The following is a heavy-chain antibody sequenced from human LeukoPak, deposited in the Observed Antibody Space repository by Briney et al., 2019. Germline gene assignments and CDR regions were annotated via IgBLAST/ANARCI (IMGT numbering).Heavy chain of an antibody. Sequence: GGSLRLSCAASGFTFSSYAMSWVRQAPGKGLVWVSRIPTDETPTNYADSVQGRFTISRDNAKNTLYLQMNNLRAEDTAVYYCARDHYFKIDYWGQGTLVTVSS. CDR2: IPTDETPT. CDR3: ARDHYFKIDY. J-gene: IGHJ4*02. D-gene: IGHD3-10*01. V-gene: IGHV3-74*01. CDR1: GFTFSSYA.